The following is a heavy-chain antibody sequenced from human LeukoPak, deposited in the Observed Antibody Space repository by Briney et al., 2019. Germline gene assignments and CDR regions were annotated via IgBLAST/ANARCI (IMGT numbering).Heavy chain of an antibody. V-gene: IGHV1-69*05. CDR2: IIPIFGTA. CDR1: GGTFSSYA. J-gene: IGHJ4*02. D-gene: IGHD6-13*01. CDR3: ARDPHVAAAGTH. Sequence: SVKVSCKASGGTFSSYAISWVRQAPGQGLEWMGGIIPIFGTANYAQKFQGRVTITTDESTSTAYMELSSLRSEDTAVYYCARDPHVAAAGTHWGPGTLVTVSS.